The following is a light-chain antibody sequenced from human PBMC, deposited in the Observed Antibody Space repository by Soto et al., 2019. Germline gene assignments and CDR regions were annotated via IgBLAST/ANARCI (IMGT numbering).Light chain of an antibody. J-gene: IGKJ1*01. V-gene: IGKV3-15*01. CDR2: GAS. CDR3: QQYNNWPWT. Sequence: EIVMTQSPATLSVSPGERATLSCRASQSVSSNLAWYQQKPGQAPRLLIYGASTRATGIPTRSSGSGSGTAFTITISSLQSEDFAVYYCQQYNNWPWTFGQGNKVEIK. CDR1: QSVSSN.